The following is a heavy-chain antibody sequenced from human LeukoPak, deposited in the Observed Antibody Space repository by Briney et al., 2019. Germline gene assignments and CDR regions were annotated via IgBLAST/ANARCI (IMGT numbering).Heavy chain of an antibody. CDR2: IIPIFGTA. D-gene: IGHD2-2*01. CDR1: GGTFSSYA. CDR3: ARGILRYDYLDY. J-gene: IGHJ4*02. Sequence: SVKVSCKASGGTFSSYAISWVRQAPGQGLEWMGRIIPIFGTANYAQKFQGRVTITTDESTSTAYMELSSLRSEDAAVYYCARGILRYDYLDYWGQGTLVTVSS. V-gene: IGHV1-69*05.